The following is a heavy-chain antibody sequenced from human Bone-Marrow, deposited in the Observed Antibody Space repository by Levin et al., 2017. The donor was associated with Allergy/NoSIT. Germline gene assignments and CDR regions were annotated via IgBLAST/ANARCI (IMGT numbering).Heavy chain of an antibody. CDR2: ISWDGDKT. CDR3: AKEISPRTAVAGNFDF. V-gene: IGHV3-43*01. Sequence: LSLTCAASGFTVDDYIIHWVRPAPGKGLEWVSLISWDGDKTFYADSVRGRFTISRDNSTNSVYLQMNSLRTEDTAFYYCAKEISPRTAVAGNFDFWGQGTLVTVSS. D-gene: IGHD6-19*01. J-gene: IGHJ4*02. CDR1: GFTVDDYI.